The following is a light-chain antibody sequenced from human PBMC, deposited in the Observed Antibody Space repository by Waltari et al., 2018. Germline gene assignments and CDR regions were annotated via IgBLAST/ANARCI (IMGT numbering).Light chain of an antibody. CDR3: CSYAGSSTSGNV. J-gene: IGLJ6*01. Sequence: SALTQPASVSGSPGQSITIPCAGPSSAVGSYNLSPWYHQHPGKAPKLMIYEVSKRPSGVSNRFSGSKSGNTASLTISGLQAEDEADYYCCSYAGSSTSGNVFGSGTKVTVL. V-gene: IGLV2-23*02. CDR2: EVS. CDR1: SSAVGSYNL.